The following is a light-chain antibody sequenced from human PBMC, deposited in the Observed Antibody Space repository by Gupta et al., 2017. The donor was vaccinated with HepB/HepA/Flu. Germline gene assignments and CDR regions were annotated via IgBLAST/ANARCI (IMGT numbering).Light chain of an antibody. V-gene: IGLV2-23*02. Sequence: QSALTQPASVSGSPGQSITIACTGTSSDVGNYNLVSWYQQHPGKAPRFMIYDVSKRPSGVSIRFSGSKSGNTASLTISGLQAEDEADYYCSSYTGSNTLVFGGGTKLTVL. CDR2: DVS. CDR3: SSYTGSNTLV. J-gene: IGLJ2*01. CDR1: SSDVGNYNL.